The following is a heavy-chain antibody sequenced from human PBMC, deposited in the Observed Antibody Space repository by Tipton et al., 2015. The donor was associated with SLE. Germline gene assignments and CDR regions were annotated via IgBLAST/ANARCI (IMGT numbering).Heavy chain of an antibody. J-gene: IGHJ2*01. CDR1: GGSISSYY. D-gene: IGHD3-3*01. CDR3: ARPTAYEPGGFDL. Sequence: LRPSCTVSGGSISSYYWSWIRQPAGKGLEWIGRIYTSGSTNYNPSLKSRVTMSVDTSKNQFSLKLNSVTAADTAVYYCARPTAYEPGGFDLWGRGTLVTVSS. CDR2: IYTSGST. V-gene: IGHV4-4*07.